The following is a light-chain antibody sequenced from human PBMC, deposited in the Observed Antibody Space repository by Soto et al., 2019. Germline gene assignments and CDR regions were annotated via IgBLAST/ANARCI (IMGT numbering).Light chain of an antibody. Sequence: QSVLTQPPSASGTPGQRVTISCSGSTSNLGTNYVYWYQQLPGTAPRLLMYSTNKRPSGVPDRFSGSKSGTSAFLAITGLRSEDEANYYCAAWDDSLSGPVFGGGTKLTVL. CDR2: STN. V-gene: IGLV1-47*02. J-gene: IGLJ2*01. CDR3: AAWDDSLSGPV. CDR1: TSNLGTNY.